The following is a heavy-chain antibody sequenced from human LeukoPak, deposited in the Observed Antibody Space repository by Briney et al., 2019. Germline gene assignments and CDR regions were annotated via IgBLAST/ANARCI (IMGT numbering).Heavy chain of an antibody. V-gene: IGHV3-23*01. CDR3: AKDIPDKQHGRGGSGHFDY. CDR1: GFTFSSYA. Sequence: PGGSLRLSCAASGFTFSSYAMSWVRQAPGKGLEWVSAISGSGGSTYYADSVKGRFTISRDNSKNSLYLQMNSLRAEDTALYYCAKDIPDKQHGRGGSGHFDYWGQGTLVTVSS. J-gene: IGHJ4*02. D-gene: IGHD6-13*01. CDR2: ISGSGGST.